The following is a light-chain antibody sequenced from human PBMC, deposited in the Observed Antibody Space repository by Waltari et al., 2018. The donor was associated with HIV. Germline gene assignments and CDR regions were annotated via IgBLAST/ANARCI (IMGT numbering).Light chain of an antibody. CDR1: RDDVGGYPY. CDR3: ASFSSTSTYV. Sequence: QSALTQPASVSASPGQSITISCTGSRDDVGGYPYVSWYQQFPGKAPKLLISEDTDRASGISLRFSGSKSANTASLTISGLRPEDEADYFCASFSSTSTYVFGTGTKVTVL. J-gene: IGLJ1*01. CDR2: EDT. V-gene: IGLV2-14*01.